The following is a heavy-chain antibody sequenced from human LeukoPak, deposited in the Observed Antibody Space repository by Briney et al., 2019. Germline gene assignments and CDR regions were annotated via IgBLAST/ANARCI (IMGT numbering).Heavy chain of an antibody. CDR3: ARDYYDNSGSLDY. CDR1: GFTFSDYS. D-gene: IGHD3-22*01. J-gene: IGHJ4*02. V-gene: IGHV3-21*01. Sequence: GGSLRLSCAASGFTFSDYSMNWVRQAPGKGLEWVSSISSSSIYIYYADSMKGRFTISRDNAKNSLYLQTNSLRAEDTAVYYCARDYYDNSGSLDYWGQGTLVTVSS. CDR2: ISSSSIYI.